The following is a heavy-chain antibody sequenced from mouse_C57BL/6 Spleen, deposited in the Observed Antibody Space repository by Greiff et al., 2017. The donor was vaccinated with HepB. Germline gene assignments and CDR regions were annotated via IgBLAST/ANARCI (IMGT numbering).Heavy chain of an antibody. CDR1: GFTFSSYA. J-gene: IGHJ2*01. CDR3: AREGGSSGPYYFDY. V-gene: IGHV5-4*01. Sequence: EVQLVESGGGLVKPGGSLKLSCAASGFTFSSYAMSWVRQTPEKRLEWVATISDGGSYTYYPDNVKGRFTISRDNAKNNLYLQMSHLKSEDTAMYYCAREGGSSGPYYFDYWGQGTTLTVSS. CDR2: ISDGGSYT. D-gene: IGHD3-2*02.